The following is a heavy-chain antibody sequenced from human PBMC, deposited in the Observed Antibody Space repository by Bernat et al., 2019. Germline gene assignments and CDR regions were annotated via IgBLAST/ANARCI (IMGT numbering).Heavy chain of an antibody. CDR1: GGSFSGYY. CDR2: INHSGST. D-gene: IGHD6-19*01. CDR3: AREGIAVAGRIYGMDV. J-gene: IGHJ6*02. Sequence: QVQLQQWGAGLLKPSETLSLTCAVYGGSFSGYYWSWIRQPPGKGLEWIGEINHSGSTNYNPSLKSRVTISVDTSKNQFSLKLSSVTAADTAVYYCAREGIAVAGRIYGMDVWGQGTTVTVSS. V-gene: IGHV4-34*01.